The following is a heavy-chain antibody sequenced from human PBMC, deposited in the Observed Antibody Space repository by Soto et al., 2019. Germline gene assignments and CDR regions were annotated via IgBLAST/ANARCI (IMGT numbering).Heavy chain of an antibody. V-gene: IGHV1-18*01. D-gene: IGHD3-10*01. CDR1: GYTFTSYG. CDR3: AREYYWGSGPAY. Sequence: VPLVQSGAEVKKPGASVKVSCKASGYTFTSYGISWVRQAPGQGLEWMGWISAYNGNTNYTQKLQGRVTMTTDTSTSTADMQLRSLRADVTSVYYCAREYYWGSGPAYCAKGALVSVSS. J-gene: IGHJ4*02. CDR2: ISAYNGNT.